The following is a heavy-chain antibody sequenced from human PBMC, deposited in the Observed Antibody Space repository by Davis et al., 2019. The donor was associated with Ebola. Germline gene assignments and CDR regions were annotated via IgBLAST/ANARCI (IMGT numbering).Heavy chain of an antibody. V-gene: IGHV5-51*01. CDR1: GYSFTSYW. D-gene: IGHD2-2*01. Sequence: GESLKISCKGSGYSFTSYWIGWVRQMPGKGLEWMGIIYPGDSDTRYGPSFQGQVTISADKSISTAYLQWSSLKASDTAMYYCARVVPAAMSTWTNWFDPWGQGTLVTVSS. CDR3: ARVVPAAMSTWTNWFDP. J-gene: IGHJ5*02. CDR2: IYPGDSDT.